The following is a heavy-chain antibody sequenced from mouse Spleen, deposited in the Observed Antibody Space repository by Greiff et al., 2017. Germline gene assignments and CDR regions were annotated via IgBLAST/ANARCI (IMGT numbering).Heavy chain of an antibody. J-gene: IGHJ1*03. CDR2: ISDGGSYT. CDR1: GFTFSNYA. Sequence: DVKLQESGGGLVKPGGSLKLSCAASGFTFSNYAMSWVRQTPEKRLEWVATISDGGSYTYYPDNVKGRFTISRDNAKNNLYLQMSHLKSEDTAMYYCARDKERSWYFDVWGTGTTVTVSS. V-gene: IGHV5-4*01. CDR3: ARDKERSWYFDV.